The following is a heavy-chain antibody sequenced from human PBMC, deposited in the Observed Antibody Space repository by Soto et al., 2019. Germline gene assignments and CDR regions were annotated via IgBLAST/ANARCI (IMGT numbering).Heavy chain of an antibody. CDR2: MNPNSGNT. CDR1: GYTSTTYD. V-gene: IGHV1-8*01. CDR3: ARGCGAVTGCEY. D-gene: IGHD6-19*01. J-gene: IGHJ4*02. Sequence: GASVKVSCKASGYTSTTYDINWVRQATGQGLEWMGWMNPNSGNTGYVQKFQDRVTLTRNTSINTAYMELSSLRSEDTAVYYCARGCGAVTGCEYWGQGTLVTVSS.